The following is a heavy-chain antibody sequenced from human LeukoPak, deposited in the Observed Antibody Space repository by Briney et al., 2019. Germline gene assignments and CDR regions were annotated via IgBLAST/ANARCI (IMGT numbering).Heavy chain of an antibody. V-gene: IGHV3-13*01. CDR2: IGTAGAT. Sequence: GGSLRLSCAASGFTFSSYDMHWVRQTTGKGLEWVSGIGTAGATFYPGSVKGRFTISRDNSKNTLYLQMNSLRAEDTAVYYCANGEYSSSPFDYWGQGTLVTVSS. CDR3: ANGEYSSSPFDY. J-gene: IGHJ4*02. CDR1: GFTFSSYD. D-gene: IGHD6-6*01.